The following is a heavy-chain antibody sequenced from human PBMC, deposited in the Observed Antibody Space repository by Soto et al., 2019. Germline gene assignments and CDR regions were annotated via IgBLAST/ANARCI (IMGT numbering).Heavy chain of an antibody. D-gene: IGHD3-10*01. V-gene: IGHV3-33*03. J-gene: IGHJ5*02. Sequence: QVQLVESGGGVVQPGKSLRIACAGSGFTFGSYGMHWVRQAPGKGLEWVAHIWYDGSSKHYTGSVKGRFTISRDKPKNILYLQMNNLRVEDTAVYYCTKEGLDGSGSESWGQGILVTVSS. CDR1: GFTFGSYG. CDR3: TKEGLDGSGSES. CDR2: IWYDGSSK.